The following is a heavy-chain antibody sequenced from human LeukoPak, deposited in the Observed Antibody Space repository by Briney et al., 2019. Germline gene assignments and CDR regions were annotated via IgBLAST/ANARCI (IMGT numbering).Heavy chain of an antibody. CDR2: ISAYNGNT. D-gene: IGHD3-22*01. CDR3: ARGGYNYDSSGYGAAFDI. Sequence: ASVKVSCKASGYTVTSYGISWVRQAPGQGLEWMGWISAYNGNTNYAQKLQGRVTMTTDTSTSTAYMELRSLRSDDTAVYYCARGGYNYDSSGYGAAFDIWGQGTMVAVSS. J-gene: IGHJ3*02. CDR1: GYTVTSYG. V-gene: IGHV1-18*01.